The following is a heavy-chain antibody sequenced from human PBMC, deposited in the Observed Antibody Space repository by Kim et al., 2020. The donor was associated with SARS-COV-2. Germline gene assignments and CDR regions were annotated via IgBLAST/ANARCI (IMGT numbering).Heavy chain of an antibody. D-gene: IGHD3-16*01. V-gene: IGHV5-10-1*01. CDR3: ARRWHKLGYFDY. J-gene: IGHJ4*02. Sequence: NYSPSFQGHVTISADKSISTAYLQWSSLKASDTAMYYCARRWHKLGYFDYWGQGTLVTVSS.